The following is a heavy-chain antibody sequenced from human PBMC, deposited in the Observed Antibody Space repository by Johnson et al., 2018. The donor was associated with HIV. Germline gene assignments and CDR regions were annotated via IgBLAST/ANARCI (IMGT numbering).Heavy chain of an antibody. D-gene: IGHD3-10*01. CDR3: AIGRGEFPRHAFDI. CDR2: IWYDGSDN. Sequence: QVQLVESGGGVVQPGRSLRLSCASSGFTFISFGMHCVRQAPGKGLEWVAVIWYDGSDNYYAVSVKGRFTISKDNSRNTLFLHMNSLRADDTAVYYCAIGRGEFPRHAFDIWGQGTMVTVSS. V-gene: IGHV3-33*01. CDR1: GFTFISFG. J-gene: IGHJ3*02.